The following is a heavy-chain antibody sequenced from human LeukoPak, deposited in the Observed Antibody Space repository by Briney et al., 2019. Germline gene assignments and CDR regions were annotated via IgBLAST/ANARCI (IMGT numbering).Heavy chain of an antibody. J-gene: IGHJ4*02. CDR2: ISSNGGST. V-gene: IGHV3-64*01. CDR1: GFTFSSYA. Sequence: GGSLRLSCAASGFTFSSYAMHWVRQALGKGLEYVSAISSNGGSTYYANSVKGRFTISRDNSKNTLYLQKGSLRAEDMAVYYCARDRDSSGYYYVGPDYWGQGTLVTVSS. D-gene: IGHD3-22*01. CDR3: ARDRDSSGYYYVGPDY.